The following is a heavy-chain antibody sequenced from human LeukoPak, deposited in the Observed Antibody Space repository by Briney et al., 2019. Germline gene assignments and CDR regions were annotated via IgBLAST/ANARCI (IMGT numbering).Heavy chain of an antibody. V-gene: IGHV4-39*01. CDR1: GGSISSSVYN. Sequence: SETLSLTCTVSGGSISSSVYNWDWIRQPPGKGLEWIGDIYYSGNTHYNPSLKTRITTSVDTSKNQFSLKLNSVTAADTGIYYCARHSRSGYIGYENAFDIWGQGTMVTVSS. CDR2: IYYSGNT. D-gene: IGHD5-12*01. J-gene: IGHJ3*02. CDR3: ARHSRSGYIGYENAFDI.